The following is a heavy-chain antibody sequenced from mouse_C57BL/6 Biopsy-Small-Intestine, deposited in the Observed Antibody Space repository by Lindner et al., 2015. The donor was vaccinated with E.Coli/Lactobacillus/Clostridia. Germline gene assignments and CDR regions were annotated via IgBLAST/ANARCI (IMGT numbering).Heavy chain of an antibody. CDR2: ISSGSSTI. J-gene: IGHJ2*01. D-gene: IGHD2-3*01. CDR1: GFTFSDYG. V-gene: IGHV5-17*01. Sequence: VQLQESGGGLVKPGGSLKLSCAASGFTFSDYGMHWVRQAPEKGLEWVAYISSGSSTIYYADTVKGRFTTSRDNAKNTLFLQMTSLRSEDTAMYYCARGNDGSFDYWGQGTTLTVSS. CDR3: ARGNDGSFDY.